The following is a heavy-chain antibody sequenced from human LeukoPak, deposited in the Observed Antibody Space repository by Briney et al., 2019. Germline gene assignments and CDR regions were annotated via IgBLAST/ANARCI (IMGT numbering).Heavy chain of an antibody. V-gene: IGHV4-59*01. CDR1: GGSISSYY. D-gene: IGHD4-11*01. Sequence: PSETLSLTCTVSGGSISSYYWSWIRQPPGKGLEWIGYIYYSGSTNYNPSLKSRVTISVDTSKNQFSLKLSSVTAADTAVYYCARGGTYRGGADYWGQGTLVTVSS. CDR3: ARGGTYRGGADY. J-gene: IGHJ4*02. CDR2: IYYSGST.